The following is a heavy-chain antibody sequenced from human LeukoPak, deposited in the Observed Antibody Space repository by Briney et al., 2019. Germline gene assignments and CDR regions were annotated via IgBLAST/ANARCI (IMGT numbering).Heavy chain of an antibody. CDR3: ARGQWPLYYFDY. CDR1: GGSISSYY. J-gene: IGHJ4*02. V-gene: IGHV4-59*01. CDR2: IYYSGST. Sequence: SETLSLTCTVSGGSISSYYWSWIRQPPGKGLEWIGYIYYSGSTNYNPSLKSRVTISVDTSMNQFSLKLSSVTAADTAVYYCARGQWPLYYFDYWGQGTLVTVSS. D-gene: IGHD6-19*01.